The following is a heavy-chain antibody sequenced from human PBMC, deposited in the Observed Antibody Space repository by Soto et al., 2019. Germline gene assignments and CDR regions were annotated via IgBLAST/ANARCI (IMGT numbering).Heavy chain of an antibody. V-gene: IGHV1-18*01. J-gene: IGHJ5*02. Sequence: QGQLVQSGAEVKTPGASVKVSCKASGYTFSSYGITWVRQAPGQGLEWMGWTSGYNGNTNYAQKLQGRVTMTTDTSTSTAYMELRSLRSDDTAVYYCARVRDYHDFWSGYHKAWFDPWGQGTLVTVSS. CDR1: GYTFSSYG. CDR3: ARVRDYHDFWSGYHKAWFDP. D-gene: IGHD3-3*01. CDR2: TSGYNGNT.